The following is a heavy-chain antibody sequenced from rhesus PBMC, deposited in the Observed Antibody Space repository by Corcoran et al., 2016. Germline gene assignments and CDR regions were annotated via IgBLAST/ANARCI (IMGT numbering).Heavy chain of an antibody. J-gene: IGHJ4*01. CDR1: GFTFSIYG. CDR3: TRFDY. V-gene: IGHV3-54*02. CDR2: ISSDVSKK. Sequence: EVQLVESGGGLAQPGGSLRLSCVGSGFTFSIYGFHWVRQAQGKGLEWVAVISSDVSKKDFADSVKERITISRDNSKNTLYLQMSNLRLEDTAVYYCTRFDYWGQGVLVTVSS.